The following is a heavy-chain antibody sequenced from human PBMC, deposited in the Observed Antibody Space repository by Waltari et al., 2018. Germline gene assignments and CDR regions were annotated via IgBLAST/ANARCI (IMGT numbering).Heavy chain of an antibody. J-gene: IGHJ4*01. CDR1: GYTFTSYG. CDR3: ARYCSSTSCKLNLDY. V-gene: IGHV1-18*01. D-gene: IGHD2-2*01. Sequence: QVQLVQSGAEVKKPGASVKVSCKASGYTFTSYGISWVRQAPGQGLEWMGWISAYNCNTNDAQKLQGRVTMTTDTSTSTAYMELSSLRSDDTAVYYCARYCSSTSCKLNLDYWGHGTLVTVSS. CDR2: ISAYNCNT.